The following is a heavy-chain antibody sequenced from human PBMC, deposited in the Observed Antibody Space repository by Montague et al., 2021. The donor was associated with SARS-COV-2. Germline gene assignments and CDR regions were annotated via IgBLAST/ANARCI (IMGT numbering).Heavy chain of an antibody. CDR1: GGSFSGYF. D-gene: IGHD4-11*01. CDR3: ARERGRGVDYFDP. V-gene: IGHV4-34*01. Sequence: SETLSLTCAVYGGSFSGYFWSWIRQTPGRGLEWIGEINHGGTADHNPSLKSRVTLSVDTSKAQFSLILTSVTAADTAVYYCARERGRGVDYFDPWGQGTLVTVSS. J-gene: IGHJ5*02. CDR2: INHGGTA.